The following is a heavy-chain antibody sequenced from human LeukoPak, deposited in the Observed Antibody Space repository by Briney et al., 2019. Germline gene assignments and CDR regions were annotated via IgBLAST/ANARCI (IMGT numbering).Heavy chain of an antibody. CDR3: ARAKAARNIYYYYYYMDV. D-gene: IGHD6-6*01. CDR1: GGSFSGYY. CDR2: INHSGST. J-gene: IGHJ6*03. V-gene: IGHV4-34*01. Sequence: SETLSLTCAVYGGSFSGYYWSWIRQPPGKGLEWIGEINHSGSTNYNPSLKSRVTISVDTSKNQFSLKLSPVTAADTAVYYCARAKAARNIYYYYYYMDVWGKGTTVTVSS.